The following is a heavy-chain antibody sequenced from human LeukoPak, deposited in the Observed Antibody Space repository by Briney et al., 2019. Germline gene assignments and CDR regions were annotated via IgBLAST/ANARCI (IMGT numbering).Heavy chain of an antibody. V-gene: IGHV4-39*07. Sequence: PSETLSLTCTVSGGSISSSSYYWGWIRQPPGKGLEWIGSIYYSGSTYYNPSLKSRVTISVDTSKNQFSLKLSSVTAADTAVYYCARGRYGWLPFDYWGQGTLVTVSS. J-gene: IGHJ4*02. CDR3: ARGRYGWLPFDY. CDR2: IYYSGST. D-gene: IGHD3-16*01. CDR1: GGSISSSSYY.